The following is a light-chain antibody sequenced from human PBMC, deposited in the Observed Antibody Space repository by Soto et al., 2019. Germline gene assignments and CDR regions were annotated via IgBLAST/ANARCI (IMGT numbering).Light chain of an antibody. CDR3: SSHGGSNPFYV. CDR2: GDD. Sequence: QSVLTQPPSASGTPGQRVTISCSGSSSSIGANRVSWYQQVPRTAPKLLIYGDDRRPSGVPDRFSGSKSGTSASLAISGLQSEDEADYYCSSHGGSNPFYVFGSGTKLTVL. J-gene: IGLJ1*01. V-gene: IGLV1-44*01. CDR1: SSSIGANR.